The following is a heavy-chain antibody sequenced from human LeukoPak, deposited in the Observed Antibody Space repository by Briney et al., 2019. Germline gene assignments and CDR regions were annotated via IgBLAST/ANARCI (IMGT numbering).Heavy chain of an antibody. D-gene: IGHD3-10*01. CDR3: ARDMSGSGSYYDYYYYGMDV. CDR1: GFTFSSYW. Sequence: GGSLRLSCAASGFTFSSYWMSWVRQAPGKGLEWVANIKQDGSEKYYVDSVKGRCTISRDNARNSLYLQMNSLRAEDTAVCYCARDMSGSGSYYDYYYYGMDVWGQGTTVTVSS. CDR2: IKQDGSEK. J-gene: IGHJ6*02. V-gene: IGHV3-7*04.